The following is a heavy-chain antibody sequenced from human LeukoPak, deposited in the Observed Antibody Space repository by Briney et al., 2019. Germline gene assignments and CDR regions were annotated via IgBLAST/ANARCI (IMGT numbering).Heavy chain of an antibody. CDR1: GYTFTSYD. J-gene: IGHJ4*02. CDR2: MNPNSGNT. V-gene: IGHV1-8*01. CDR3: ARDLIAVAANGDY. D-gene: IGHD6-19*01. Sequence: ASVKVSCKASGYTFTSYDINWVRQATGQGLEWTGWMNPNSGNTGYAQKFQGRVTMTRNTSISTAYMELSSLRFDDTAVYYCARDLIAVAANGDYWGQGTLVTVSS.